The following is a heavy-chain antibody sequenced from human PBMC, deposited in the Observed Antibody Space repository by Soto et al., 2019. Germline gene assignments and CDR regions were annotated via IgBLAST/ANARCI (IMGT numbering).Heavy chain of an antibody. CDR3: ARSTSLYSYYGMDA. CDR2: IDPSDSYT. J-gene: IGHJ6*02. CDR1: GYSFTSYW. V-gene: IGHV5-10-1*01. Sequence: PGVSLKISCKGSGYSFTSYWISWVRQMPGKGLEWMGRIDPSDSYTNYSPSFRGHVTISADKSISTAYLQWSSLKASDTAMYYCARSTSLYSYYGMDACGQGTTLTLSS.